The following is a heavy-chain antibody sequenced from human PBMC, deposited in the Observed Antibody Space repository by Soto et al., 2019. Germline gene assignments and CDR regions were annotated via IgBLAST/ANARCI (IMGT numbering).Heavy chain of an antibody. CDR3: ARDIHYYDSSGYLRLDY. J-gene: IGHJ4*02. V-gene: IGHV1-18*01. Sequence: QVQLVQSGAEVKKPGASVKVSCKASGYTFTSYGISWVRQAPGQGLEWMGWISAYNGNTNYAQKLQGRVTMTTDTSTSTADMELRSLRSDDTAVYYCARDIHYYDSSGYLRLDYWGQGTLVTVSS. D-gene: IGHD3-22*01. CDR2: ISAYNGNT. CDR1: GYTFTSYG.